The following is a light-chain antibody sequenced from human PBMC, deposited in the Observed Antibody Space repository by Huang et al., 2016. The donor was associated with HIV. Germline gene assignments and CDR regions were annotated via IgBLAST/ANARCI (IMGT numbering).Light chain of an antibody. V-gene: IGKV3-20*01. CDR1: QRVSSNF. CDR2: GAS. CDR3: QQYGSSPLT. Sequence: EIVLTQSPGTLSLSPGERVTLSCRASQRVSSNFLAWYQQKPGQAPRCLIYGASTRATGVPDRFSGSGSGTDFTLTISRLEPEDFAVYYCQQYGSSPLTFGGGTKVEIK. J-gene: IGKJ4*01.